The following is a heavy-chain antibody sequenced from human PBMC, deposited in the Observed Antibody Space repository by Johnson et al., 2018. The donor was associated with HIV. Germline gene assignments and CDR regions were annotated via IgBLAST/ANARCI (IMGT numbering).Heavy chain of an antibody. CDR1: GFTFGDYA. V-gene: IGHV3-49*04. J-gene: IGHJ3*02. CDR2: IRSKAYGGTT. CDR3: TTAGSSGSAHAFDI. Sequence: VQLVESGGGLVQPGRSLRLSCTASGFTFGDYAMSWVRQAPGKGLEWVGFIRSKAYGGTTEYAASVKGRFTISSDDSKNTLFLKMNSLKIEDTATYYCTTAGSSGSAHAFDIWGQGTRVTVSS. D-gene: IGHD3-22*01.